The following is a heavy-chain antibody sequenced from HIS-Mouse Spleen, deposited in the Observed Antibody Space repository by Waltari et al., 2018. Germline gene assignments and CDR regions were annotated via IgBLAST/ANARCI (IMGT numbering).Heavy chain of an antibody. Sequence: QLQLQESGPGLVKPSETLSLTGTVSGGSISSSSYYWGWIRQPPGKGLEWIGSIYYIGSTYYNPSLKSRVTISVDTSKNQFSLKLSSVTAADTAVYYCARDPRWNDGIDYWGQGTLVTVSS. CDR3: ARDPRWNDGIDY. J-gene: IGHJ4*02. V-gene: IGHV4-39*07. CDR2: IYYIGST. CDR1: GGSISSSSYY. D-gene: IGHD1-1*01.